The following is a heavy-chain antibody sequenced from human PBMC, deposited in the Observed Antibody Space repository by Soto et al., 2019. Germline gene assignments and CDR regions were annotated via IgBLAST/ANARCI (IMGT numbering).Heavy chain of an antibody. V-gene: IGHV3-15*01. CDR1: GSTFSNGWTFTNAW. D-gene: IGHD5-12*01. Sequence: GGSLRLSCTGSGSTFSNGWTFTNAWMSWVRQAPGKGLEWVGLIKSKTDGETKDYIAPVKGRFTFSRDDSTNTVYLQMNSLKIEDTAVYFCTTGMGYYSDLWGRGTLVTVSS. J-gene: IGHJ2*01. CDR3: TTGMGYYSDL. CDR2: IKSKTDGETK.